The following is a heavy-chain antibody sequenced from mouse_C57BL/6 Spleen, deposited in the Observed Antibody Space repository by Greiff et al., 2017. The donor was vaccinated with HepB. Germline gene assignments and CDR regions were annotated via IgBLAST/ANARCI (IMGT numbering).Heavy chain of an antibody. CDR2: ISSGGSYT. D-gene: IGHD2-3*01. V-gene: IGHV5-6*02. CDR1: GFTFSSYG. J-gene: IGHJ1*03. Sequence: EVKLVESGGDLVKPGGSLKLSCAASGFTFSSYGMSWVRQTPDKRLEWVATISSGGSYTYYPDSVKGRITISRDNAKNTLYLQMSSLKSEDTAMYYCARRVCDGTLYWYFDVWGTGTTVTVSS. CDR3: ARRVCDGTLYWYFDV.